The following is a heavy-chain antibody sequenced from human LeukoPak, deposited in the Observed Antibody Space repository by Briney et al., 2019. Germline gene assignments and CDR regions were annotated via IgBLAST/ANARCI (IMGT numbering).Heavy chain of an antibody. V-gene: IGHV4-59*01. D-gene: IGHD4-17*01. CDR2: IYYTGTT. J-gene: IGHJ6*02. Sequence: PSETLSLTCSVSGGSISIYYWSWIRHLPGKGLEWMGYIYYTGTTNYNPSLRTRVTISVDTSRNQFSLRLSSVTAADTAVYYCAREDPQTTVPEGMDVWGHGTTVIVSS. CDR3: AREDPQTTVPEGMDV. CDR1: GGSISIYY.